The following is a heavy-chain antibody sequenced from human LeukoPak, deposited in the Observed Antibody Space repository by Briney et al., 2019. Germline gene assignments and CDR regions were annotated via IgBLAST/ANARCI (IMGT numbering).Heavy chain of an antibody. CDR1: GFTFSSYS. J-gene: IGHJ4*02. CDR2: ISSSSSYI. D-gene: IGHD5-18*01. CDR3: ARDRGYSYGTDY. V-gene: IGHV3-21*01. Sequence: GGSLRLSCAASGFTFSSYSMNWVRQAPGKGLEWVSSISSSSSYIYYADSAKGRFTISRDNAKNSLYLQMNSLRAEDTAVYYCARDRGYSYGTDYWGQGTLVTVSS.